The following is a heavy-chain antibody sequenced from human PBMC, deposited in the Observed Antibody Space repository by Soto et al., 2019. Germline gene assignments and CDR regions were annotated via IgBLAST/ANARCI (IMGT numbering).Heavy chain of an antibody. CDR2: IWYDGSNK. J-gene: IGHJ3*02. V-gene: IGHV3-33*01. CDR1: GFTFSSYG. Sequence: QVQLVESGGGVVQPGRSLRLSCAASGFTFSSYGMHWVRQAPGKGLEWVAVIWYDGSNKYYADSVKGRFTISRDNSKNTLYLQMNSLRAEDTAVYYCARDRQLYWESAFDIWGQGTMVTVSS. CDR3: ARDRQLYWESAFDI. D-gene: IGHD2-15*01.